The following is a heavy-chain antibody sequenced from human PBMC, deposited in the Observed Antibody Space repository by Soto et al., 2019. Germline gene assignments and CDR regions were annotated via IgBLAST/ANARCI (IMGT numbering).Heavy chain of an antibody. J-gene: IGHJ2*01. CDR2: ISYDGSNK. Sequence: QVQLVESGGGVVQPGRSLRLSCAASGFTFSSYAMHWVRQAPGKGLEWVAVISYDGSNKYYADSVKGRFTISRDNSKNPLYLQMHSLRAEDTAVYYCARPLWRDDYNWGYFDLWGRGTLGTVSS. CDR1: GFTFSSYA. V-gene: IGHV3-30-3*01. CDR3: ARPLWRDDYNWGYFDL. D-gene: IGHD4-4*01.